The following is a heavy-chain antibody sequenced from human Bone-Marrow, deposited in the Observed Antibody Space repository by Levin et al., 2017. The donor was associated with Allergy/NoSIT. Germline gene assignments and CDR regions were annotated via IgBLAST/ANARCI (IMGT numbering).Heavy chain of an antibody. CDR1: GFTFSSYG. CDR2: ISYDGSNK. J-gene: IGHJ4*02. CDR3: AKGGAIVVVVAAIDY. V-gene: IGHV3-30*18. D-gene: IGHD2-15*01. Sequence: GESLKISCAASGFTFSSYGMHWVRQAPGKGLEWVAVISYDGSNKYYADSVKGRFTISRDNSKNTLYLQMNSLRAEDTAVYYCAKGGAIVVVVAAIDYWGQGTLVTVSS.